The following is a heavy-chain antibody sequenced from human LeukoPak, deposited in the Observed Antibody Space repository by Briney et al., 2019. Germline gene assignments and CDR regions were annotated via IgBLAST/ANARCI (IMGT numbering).Heavy chain of an antibody. D-gene: IGHD2-15*01. V-gene: IGHV1-18*01. J-gene: IGHJ4*02. CDR1: GYTFTNYG. Sequence: ASVKVSCKASGYTFTNYGISWVRQAPGQGLEWMGWISAYSGNTNYAQKLQGRVTMTTDTSTSTAYMELRSLRSDDTAVYYCARSMDIVVEVAPTPADYWGQGTLVTVSS. CDR3: ARSMDIVVEVAPTPADY. CDR2: ISAYSGNT.